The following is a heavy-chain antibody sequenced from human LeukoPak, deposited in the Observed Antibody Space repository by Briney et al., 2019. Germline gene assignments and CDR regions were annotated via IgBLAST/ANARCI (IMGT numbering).Heavy chain of an antibody. Sequence: PSETLSLTRTVSGGSISSSSYYWGWIRQPPGKGLEWIGSIYYSGSTYYNPSLKSRVTISVDTSKNQFSLKLSSVTAADTAVYYCATQVVVNYYYYGMDVWGQGTPVTVSS. CDR3: ATQVVVNYYYYGMDV. J-gene: IGHJ6*02. CDR2: IYYSGST. D-gene: IGHD3-22*01. V-gene: IGHV4-39*01. CDR1: GGSISSSSYY.